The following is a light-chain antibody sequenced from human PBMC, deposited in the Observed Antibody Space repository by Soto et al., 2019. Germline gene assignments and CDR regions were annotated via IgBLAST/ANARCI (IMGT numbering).Light chain of an antibody. CDR2: EVT. CDR1: SSDVGGYNF. CDR3: TSYAGTNTPVI. Sequence: QSALTQPPSASGSPGQSVTISCTGTSSDVGGYNFVSWYQHHPGKAPKLIIYEVTKRPSGVPDRFSVSKSGNTASLTVSGLQAEDEADYYCTSYAGTNTPVIFGGGTKLTVL. J-gene: IGLJ2*01. V-gene: IGLV2-8*01.